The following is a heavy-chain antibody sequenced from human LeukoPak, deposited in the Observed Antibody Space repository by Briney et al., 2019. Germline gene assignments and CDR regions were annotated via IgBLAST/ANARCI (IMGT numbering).Heavy chain of an antibody. J-gene: IGHJ4*02. Sequence: GASVKVSCKASGGTFSSYAISWVRQAPRQGLEWMGGIIPIFGTANYAQKFQGRVTITADESTSTAYMELSSLRSEDTAVYYCASYVCRYCSSTSLSLLWFGESFDYWGQGTLATVSS. CDR3: ASYVCRYCSSTSLSLLWFGESFDY. D-gene: IGHD2-2*01. CDR2: IIPIFGTA. CDR1: GGTFSSYA. V-gene: IGHV1-69*01.